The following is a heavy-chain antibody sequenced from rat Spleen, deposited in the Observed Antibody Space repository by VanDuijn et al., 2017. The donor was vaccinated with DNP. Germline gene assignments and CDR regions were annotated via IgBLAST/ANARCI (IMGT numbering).Heavy chain of an antibody. CDR2: ISYDGSDT. CDR3: ARFMYTTDYPYWYFDF. V-gene: IGHV5-7*01. CDR1: GITFSDHN. D-gene: IGHD1-6*01. Sequence: EVQLVESGGGLVQPGRSLKLSCAVSGITFSDHNMAWVRQAPKKSLEWVATISYDGSDTYYRDSMKGRFTISRDNAKSTLYLQMDSLRSEDTATYYCARFMYTTDYPYWYFDFWGPGTMVTVSS. J-gene: IGHJ1*01.